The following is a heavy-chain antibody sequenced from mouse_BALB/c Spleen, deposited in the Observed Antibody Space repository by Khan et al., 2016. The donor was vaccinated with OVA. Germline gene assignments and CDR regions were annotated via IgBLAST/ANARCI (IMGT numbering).Heavy chain of an antibody. D-gene: IGHD1-3*01. J-gene: IGHJ3*01. V-gene: IGHV1S137*01. CDR2: ISTYYGDA. Sequence: QVQLKQSGAELVRPGVSVKLSCKGSGYTFTDFAMHWVKQSHAKSLVWIGVISTYYGDATYNQKFKGKATMTVDKSSSIAYMELARLTSDDSAIYYCARGSGNSRFAYWGQGTLVTVSA. CDR1: GYTFTDFA. CDR3: ARGSGNSRFAY.